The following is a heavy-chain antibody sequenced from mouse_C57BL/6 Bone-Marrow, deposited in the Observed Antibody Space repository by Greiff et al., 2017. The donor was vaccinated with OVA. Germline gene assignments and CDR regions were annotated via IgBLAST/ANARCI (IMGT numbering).Heavy chain of an antibody. J-gene: IGHJ2*01. D-gene: IGHD2-5*01. V-gene: IGHV1-55*01. CDR2: IYPGSGST. Sequence: VQLQQSGAELVKPGASVKMSCKASGYTFTSYWITWVKQRPGQGLEWIGDIYPGSGSTNYNEKFKSKATLTVDTSSSTAYMQLSSLTSEDSAVYYCARVYSNYPYYFDYWGQGTTLTVSS. CDR3: ARVYSNYPYYFDY. CDR1: GYTFTSYW.